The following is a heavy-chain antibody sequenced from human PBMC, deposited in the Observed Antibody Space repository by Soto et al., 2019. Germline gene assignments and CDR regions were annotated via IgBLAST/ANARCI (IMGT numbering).Heavy chain of an antibody. CDR2: FDPDGGEA. J-gene: IGHJ4*02. V-gene: IGHV1-24*01. CDR3: ATPTPPRGAMITNINFDF. Sequence: ASSLNFSCNISGHTLTECSIRLVQHAPVKALEWMRGFDPDGGEAIYAHTRHGRVPVTEDTVTDTAYMQLSALKSDDTAVYYCATPTPPRGAMITNINFDFWGQGTTVTVSS. CDR1: GHTLTECS. D-gene: IGHD3-10*01.